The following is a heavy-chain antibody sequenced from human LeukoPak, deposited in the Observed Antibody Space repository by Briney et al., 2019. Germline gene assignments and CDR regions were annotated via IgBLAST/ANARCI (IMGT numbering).Heavy chain of an antibody. Sequence: GGSLRLSCAASGFTFSDYYMSWIRQAPGKGLEWVSYISSSTGYTNYADSVKGRFTISRVNAKNSLYLQMNSLRAEDTAVYYCARVGQEYYYGMDVWGQGTTVTVSS. J-gene: IGHJ6*02. V-gene: IGHV3-11*06. CDR2: ISSSTGYT. CDR1: GFTFSDYY. CDR3: ARVGQEYYYGMDV.